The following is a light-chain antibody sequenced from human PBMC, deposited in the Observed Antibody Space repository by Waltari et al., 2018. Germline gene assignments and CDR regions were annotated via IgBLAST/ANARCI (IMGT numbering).Light chain of an antibody. CDR1: QSFTRY. J-gene: IGKJ1*01. Sequence: EIVLPQSPGTLSLSPGEIATLSCRASQSFTRYLAWYQHRPGQAPRLLIYDASTRAAGVADRFSGSGSGTDFSLTISRLEPEDFAVYYCQHYVSLPVTFGQGTRVEIK. CDR2: DAS. CDR3: QHYVSLPVT. V-gene: IGKV3-20*01.